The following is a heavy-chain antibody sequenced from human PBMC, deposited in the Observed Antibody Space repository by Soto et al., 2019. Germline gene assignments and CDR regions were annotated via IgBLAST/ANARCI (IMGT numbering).Heavy chain of an antibody. D-gene: IGHD2-2*01. CDR3: AREVPAAMGFDY. CDR2: IYHSGST. J-gene: IGHJ4*02. CDR1: GGSLSSGCYS. V-gene: IGHV4-30-2*01. Sequence: TLSLPCAVSGGSLSSGCYSWSWIRQPPGKGLEWIGYIYHSGSTYYNPSLKSRVTISVDRSKNQFSLKLSSVTAADTAVYYCAREVPAAMGFDYWGQGTLGTVSS.